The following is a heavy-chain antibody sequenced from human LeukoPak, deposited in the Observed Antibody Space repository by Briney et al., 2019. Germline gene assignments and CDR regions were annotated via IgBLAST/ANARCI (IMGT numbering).Heavy chain of an antibody. Sequence: PSETLSLTCTVSGGSISSSTYYWGWIRQPPGKGLEWIGSIYYGGGTYYTPSLKSRVTISVDTSKNQFSLRLSSVTAADTAVYYCAGDDGPWYFQQWGQGTLVTVSS. D-gene: IGHD4-17*01. V-gene: IGHV4-39*07. J-gene: IGHJ1*01. CDR1: GGSISSSTYY. CDR3: AGDDGPWYFQQ. CDR2: IYYGGGT.